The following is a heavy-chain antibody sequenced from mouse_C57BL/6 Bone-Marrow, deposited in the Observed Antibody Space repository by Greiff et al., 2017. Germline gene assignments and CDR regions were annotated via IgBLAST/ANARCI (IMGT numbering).Heavy chain of an antibody. CDR1: GFTFSSYG. Sequence: EVQLVESGGDLVKPGGSLKLSCAASGFTFSSYGMSWVRQTPDKRLEWVATISSGGSYTYYPDRVKGRFTISRDNAKNTLYLQMSSLKSEDTAMYYCARRYYYGSSLGYFDVWGTGTTVTVSS. V-gene: IGHV5-6*01. CDR2: ISSGGSYT. D-gene: IGHD1-1*01. J-gene: IGHJ1*03. CDR3: ARRYYYGSSLGYFDV.